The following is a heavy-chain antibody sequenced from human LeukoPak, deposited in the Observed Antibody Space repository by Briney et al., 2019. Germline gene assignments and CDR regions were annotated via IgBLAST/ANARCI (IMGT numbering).Heavy chain of an antibody. D-gene: IGHD3-10*01. Sequence: GGSLRLSCAASVFTFSDHYMDWVRQSPGEGREWVGRTRNKSNSYTTEYAAAVKGRFTISRDDSKNSLYLQMNSLKTEDTAVYYCARVRCGSGSYPFDYWGQGTLVNVSS. CDR3: ARVRCGSGSYPFDY. CDR2: TRNKSNSYTT. V-gene: IGHV3-72*01. J-gene: IGHJ4*02. CDR1: VFTFSDHY.